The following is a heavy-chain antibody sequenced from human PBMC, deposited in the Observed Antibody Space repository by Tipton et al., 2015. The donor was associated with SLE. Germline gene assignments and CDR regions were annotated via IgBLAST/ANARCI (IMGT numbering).Heavy chain of an antibody. D-gene: IGHD3-10*01. Sequence: LRLSCAVYGGSFSGYFWSWIRQPPGKGLEWIGEINYSGSTNYNPSLKSRVTISVDTSKNQFSLKLSSVTAADTAVYYCARRLDYYGSGGMDVWGQGTTVTVSS. CDR1: GGSFSGYF. J-gene: IGHJ6*02. V-gene: IGHV4-34*01. CDR3: ARRLDYYGSGGMDV. CDR2: INYSGST.